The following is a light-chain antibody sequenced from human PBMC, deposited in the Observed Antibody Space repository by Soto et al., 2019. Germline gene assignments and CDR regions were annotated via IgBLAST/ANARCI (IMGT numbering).Light chain of an antibody. V-gene: IGLV2-14*01. J-gene: IGLJ2*01. CDR2: GVN. CDR1: TRDVGGYDF. Sequence: QSALTQPASVSGSPGQSITISCTGTTRDVGGYDFVSWYQQSPGKAPKLIIHGVNNRPSGVSNRFSGSKSGNTASLTISGLQAEYEAEYYCSSYTSLSTLAFGGGTKLTVL. CDR3: SSYTSLSTLA.